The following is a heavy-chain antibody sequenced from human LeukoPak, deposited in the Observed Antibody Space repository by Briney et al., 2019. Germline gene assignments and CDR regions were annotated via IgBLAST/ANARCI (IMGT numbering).Heavy chain of an antibody. J-gene: IGHJ4*02. CDR2: IYYSGST. Sequence: PSETLSLTCTVSGGSISSGDYYWSWIRQPPGKGLEWIGYIYYSGSTYYNPSLKSRVTISVDTSKNQFSLKLSSVTAADTAVYYCARTSLEWLLFDYWGQGTLVTVSS. D-gene: IGHD3-3*01. CDR1: GGSISSGDYY. V-gene: IGHV4-30-4*01. CDR3: ARTSLEWLLFDY.